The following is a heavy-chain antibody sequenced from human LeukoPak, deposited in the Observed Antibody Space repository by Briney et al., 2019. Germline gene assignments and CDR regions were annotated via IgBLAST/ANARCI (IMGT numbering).Heavy chain of an antibody. CDR2: ISSRSSYI. V-gene: IGHV3-21*01. J-gene: IGHJ6*02. Sequence: GGSLRLSCAASGFTFSSYSMNWVRQAPGKGLEWVSSISSRSSYIYYADSVKGRFTISRDNAKNSLYLQMNSLRAEDTAVYYCASGLMVRGVIAYYYYYGMDVWGQGTTVTVSS. CDR3: ASGLMVRGVIAYYYYYGMDV. D-gene: IGHD3-10*01. CDR1: GFTFSSYS.